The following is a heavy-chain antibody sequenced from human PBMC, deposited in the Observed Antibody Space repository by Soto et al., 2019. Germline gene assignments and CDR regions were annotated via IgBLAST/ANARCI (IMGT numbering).Heavy chain of an antibody. CDR1: GFTFSTYS. CDR2: ISSRSDI. V-gene: IGHV3-21*01. J-gene: IGHJ6*02. Sequence: PWGSLRLSCVGSGFTFSTYSIHWVRQAPGKGLEWVSSISSRSDIYYANSVKGRFTISRDNAKNSVSLQMNSLRAEDTAVYYCAREYTAWPLAYGLDVWGQGTTVTVSS. D-gene: IGHD2-2*02. CDR3: AREYTAWPLAYGLDV.